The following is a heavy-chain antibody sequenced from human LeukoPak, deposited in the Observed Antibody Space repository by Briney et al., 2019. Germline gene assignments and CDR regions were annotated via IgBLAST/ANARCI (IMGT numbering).Heavy chain of an antibody. J-gene: IGHJ4*02. V-gene: IGHV4-34*01. D-gene: IGHD5-18*01. CDR1: GGSFSGYY. Sequence: SETLSLTCAVYGGSFSGYYWSWIRQPPGKGLEWIGEINHSGSTNYNPSLKSRVTISVDTSKNQFSLKLSSVTAADTAVYYCARIGRGYSPSDYWGQGTLVTVSS. CDR3: ARIGRGYSPSDY. CDR2: INHSGST.